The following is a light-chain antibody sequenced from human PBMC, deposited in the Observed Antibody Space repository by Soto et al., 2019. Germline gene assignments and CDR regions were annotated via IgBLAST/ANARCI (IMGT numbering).Light chain of an antibody. Sequence: QSALTQPASVSASPGQSITISCIGTSSDIGGYSYVSWYQQHPGKDPKLLIRDVNYRPSGISARFSGSKYGNTASLTISGLQTEDEADYYCSSYSSRSTLLVFGGGTKLTVL. CDR2: DVN. V-gene: IGLV2-14*03. J-gene: IGLJ2*01. CDR1: SSDIGGYSY. CDR3: SSYSSRSTLLV.